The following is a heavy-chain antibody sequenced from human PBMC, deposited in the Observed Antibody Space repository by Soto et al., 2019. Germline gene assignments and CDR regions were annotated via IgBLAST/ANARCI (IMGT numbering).Heavy chain of an antibody. D-gene: IGHD3-10*01. CDR2: IYYSGGT. Sequence: TSETLSLTCTISGGSISTYYWSWIRQPPGKGLEWIGYIYYSGGTNYSPSLKSRLTISVDTSKNQFSLKLSSVTAADTAVYYCARDHRGSGPGSGNYDAFDIWGQGTMVTVS. CDR3: ARDHRGSGPGSGNYDAFDI. J-gene: IGHJ3*02. V-gene: IGHV4-59*12. CDR1: GGSISTYY.